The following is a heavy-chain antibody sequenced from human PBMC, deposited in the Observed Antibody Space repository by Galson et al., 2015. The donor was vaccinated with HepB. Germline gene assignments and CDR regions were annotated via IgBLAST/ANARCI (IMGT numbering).Heavy chain of an antibody. CDR1: GYTFTGYY. CDR3: VTLGLLHGLTGYYTDYYGMDV. D-gene: IGHD3-9*01. CDR2: INPNSGGT. V-gene: IGHV1-2*02. J-gene: IGHJ6*02. Sequence: SVKVSCKASGYTFTGYYMHWVRQAPGQGLEWMGWINPNSGGTNYAQKFQGRVTMTRDTSISTAYMELSRLRSDDTAVYYCVTLGLLHGLTGYYTDYYGMDVWGQGTTVTVSS.